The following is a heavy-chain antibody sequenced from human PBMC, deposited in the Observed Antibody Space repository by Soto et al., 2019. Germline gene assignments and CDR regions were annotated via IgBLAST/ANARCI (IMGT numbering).Heavy chain of an antibody. CDR2: IHYTGST. J-gene: IGHJ5*02. CDR3: AREYNWFDP. CDR1: GGSVSSGSYY. Sequence: SETLSLTCTVSGGSVSSGSYYWSWIRQPPGKRLEWIGYIHYTGSTNYNPSLKSRVTMSVDTSKNQFSLKVSSVTAADTAVYYCAREYNWFDPWGQGTRVTVAS. V-gene: IGHV4-61*01.